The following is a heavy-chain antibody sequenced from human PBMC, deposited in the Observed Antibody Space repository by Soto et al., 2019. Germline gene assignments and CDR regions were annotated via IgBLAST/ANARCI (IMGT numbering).Heavy chain of an antibody. V-gene: IGHV4-61*01. CDR3: AREPTTVTNYYYYGMDV. CDR2: ISYSGST. Sequence: PSETLSLTCTVSGGSVSSGSYYWSWIRQPPGKGLEWIGYISYSGSTNYNPSLKSRVTISVDTSKNQFSLKLSSVTAADTAVYYCAREPTTVTNYYYYGMDVWGQGTTVTVSS. J-gene: IGHJ6*02. D-gene: IGHD4-17*01. CDR1: GGSVSSGSYY.